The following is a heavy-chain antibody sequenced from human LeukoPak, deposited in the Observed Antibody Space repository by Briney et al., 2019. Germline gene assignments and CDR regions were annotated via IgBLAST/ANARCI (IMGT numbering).Heavy chain of an antibody. CDR1: GGSISSGGDS. D-gene: IGHD3-3*01. CDR2: IYHSGSGST. V-gene: IGHV4-30-2*01. CDR3: ARINDFWSGPILDV. J-gene: IGHJ6*02. Sequence: PSETLSLTCTVTGGSISSGGDSWSWIRQPPGKGLEWIGYIYHSGSGSTYYNPSLKSRVTISIDKSKNQFSLKLNSVTAADTAVYYCARINDFWSGPILDVWGQGTTVTVSS.